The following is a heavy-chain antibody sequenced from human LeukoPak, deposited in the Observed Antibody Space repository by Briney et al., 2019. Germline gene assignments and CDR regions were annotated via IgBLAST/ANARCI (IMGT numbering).Heavy chain of an antibody. Sequence: GGSLRLSCAASGFTFSSYAMSWVRQAPGKGLEWVSAISGSGGSTYYADSVKGRFTISRDNSKNTLYLQMNSLRAEDTAVYYCAKGGYKVGATYYYYMDVWGKGTTVTVSS. D-gene: IGHD5-24*01. CDR1: GFTFSSYA. CDR2: ISGSGGST. V-gene: IGHV3-23*01. CDR3: AKGGYKVGATYYYYMDV. J-gene: IGHJ6*03.